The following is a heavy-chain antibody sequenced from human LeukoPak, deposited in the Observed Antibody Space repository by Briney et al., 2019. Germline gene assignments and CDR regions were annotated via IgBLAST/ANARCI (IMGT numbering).Heavy chain of an antibody. CDR2: ISAYNGNT. CDR1: GYTFTSYG. J-gene: IGHJ4*02. Sequence: GASVKVSCKASGYTFTSYGISWVRQAPGQRLEWMGWISAYNGNTNYAQKLQGRVTMTTDTSTSTAYMELRSLRSDDTAVYYCARDHCSSTSCYSDYWGQGTLVSVSS. D-gene: IGHD2-2*02. V-gene: IGHV1-18*04. CDR3: ARDHCSSTSCYSDY.